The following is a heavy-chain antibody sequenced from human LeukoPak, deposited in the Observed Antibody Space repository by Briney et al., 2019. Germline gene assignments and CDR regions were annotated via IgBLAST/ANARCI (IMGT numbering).Heavy chain of an antibody. D-gene: IGHD3-22*01. CDR1: GFTFSSYW. J-gene: IGHJ4*02. CDR3: ARIYYDSSGYRLFDY. CDR2: IKEEGSGK. Sequence: GGSLRLSCVASGFTFSSYWMSWVRQDPGKGLEWVANIKEEGSGKYYVDSVKGRFTISRDNAKNSLYLQMNSLRAEDTAVYYCARIYYDSSGYRLFDYWGQGTLVTVSS. V-gene: IGHV3-7*02.